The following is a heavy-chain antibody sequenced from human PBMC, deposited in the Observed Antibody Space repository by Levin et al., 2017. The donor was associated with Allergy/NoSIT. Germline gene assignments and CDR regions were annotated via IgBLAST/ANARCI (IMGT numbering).Heavy chain of an antibody. Sequence: GASVKVSCAASGFTFSSYEMNWVRRAPGKGLEWVSYISSTGSTIYSADSVKGRFTISRDNAKNSLYLHMNSLRAEDTAVYYCVRQLGNFWSGYNYFDYWGQGTLVTVSS. J-gene: IGHJ4*02. CDR1: GFTFSSYE. V-gene: IGHV3-48*03. D-gene: IGHD3-3*01. CDR3: VRQLGNFWSGYNYFDY. CDR2: ISSTGSTI.